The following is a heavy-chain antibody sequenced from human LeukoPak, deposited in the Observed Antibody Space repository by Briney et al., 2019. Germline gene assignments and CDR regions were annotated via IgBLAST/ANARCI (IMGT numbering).Heavy chain of an antibody. V-gene: IGHV4-34*01. Sequence: PSETLSLTCAVYGGSFSGYYWSWIRQPPGKGLEWIGSIYYSGSTYYNPSLKSRVTISVDTSKNQFSLKLSSVTAADTAVYYCARAYVLLWFGESLENNWFDPWGQGTLVTVSS. J-gene: IGHJ5*02. CDR3: ARAYVLLWFGESLENNWFDP. CDR1: GGSFSGYY. D-gene: IGHD3-10*01. CDR2: IYYSGST.